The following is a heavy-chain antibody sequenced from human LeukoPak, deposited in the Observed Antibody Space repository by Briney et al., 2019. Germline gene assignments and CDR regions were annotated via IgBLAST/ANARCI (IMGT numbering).Heavy chain of an antibody. Sequence: PGESLKISCQGSGYSFTSYWIGWVRQMPGKGLEWMGIIYPGDSDTRYSPSFQGQVTISADKSISTAYLQWSSLKASDTAMYYCARHVRSYSSSSNFDYWGQGTLVTVSS. J-gene: IGHJ4*02. V-gene: IGHV5-51*01. CDR2: IYPGDSDT. CDR3: ARHVRSYSSSSNFDY. CDR1: GYSFTSYW. D-gene: IGHD6-6*01.